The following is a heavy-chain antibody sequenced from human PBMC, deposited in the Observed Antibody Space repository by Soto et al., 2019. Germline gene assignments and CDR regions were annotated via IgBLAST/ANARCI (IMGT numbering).Heavy chain of an antibody. J-gene: IGHJ3*02. CDR1: GFTFSSYS. D-gene: IGHD3-3*01. Sequence: GGSLRLSCAASGFTFSSYSMNWVRQAPGKGLEWVSSISSSSSYIYYADSVKGRFTISRDNAKNSLYLQMNSLRAEDTAVYYCASARLRFLEWPTDAFDIWGQGTIVTVSS. V-gene: IGHV3-21*01. CDR2: ISSSSSYI. CDR3: ASARLRFLEWPTDAFDI.